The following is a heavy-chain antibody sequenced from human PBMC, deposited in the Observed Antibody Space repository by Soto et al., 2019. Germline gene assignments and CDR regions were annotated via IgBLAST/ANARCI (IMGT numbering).Heavy chain of an antibody. V-gene: IGHV3-48*02. CDR2: ISSSSSTI. D-gene: IGHD5-12*01. CDR1: GFTFMSYN. CDR3: ARGGTIAVTTIGDY. J-gene: IGHJ4*01. Sequence: WGSLRLSCAASGFTFMSYNINFFRHSPFKWRDWVSYISSSSSTIYYADSVKGRFTISRDNAKNSLYLQMNSLRDDDTAMYYCARGGTIAVTTIGDYWGQGTLVTVSS.